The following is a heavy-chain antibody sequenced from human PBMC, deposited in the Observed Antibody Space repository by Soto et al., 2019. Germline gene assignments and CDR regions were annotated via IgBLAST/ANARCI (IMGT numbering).Heavy chain of an antibody. J-gene: IGHJ3*02. Sequence: GGSLRLSCAASGFTFSSYAMSWVRQAPGKGLEWVSAISGSGGSTYYADSVKGRFTISRDNSKNTRYLQMNSLRAEETAVYYCAKALGITIFGVVKADAFDIWGQGTMVTVSS. CDR3: AKALGITIFGVVKADAFDI. V-gene: IGHV3-23*01. CDR1: GFTFSSYA. D-gene: IGHD3-3*01. CDR2: ISGSGGST.